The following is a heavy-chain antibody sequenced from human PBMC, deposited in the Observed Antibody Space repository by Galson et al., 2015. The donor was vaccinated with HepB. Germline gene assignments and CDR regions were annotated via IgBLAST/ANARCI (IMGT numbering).Heavy chain of an antibody. Sequence: SVKVSCKASGYTFTSYYMHWVRQAPGQGLEWMGVISPSGGSTSYGHKFQGRVTMTRDTSTSTVYMELSSLKSEDTAVYYCARELQAQGVYYYYGLDVWGQGTTVTVSS. CDR1: GYTFTSYY. CDR3: ARELQAQGVYYYYGLDV. V-gene: IGHV1-46*01. J-gene: IGHJ6*02. D-gene: IGHD2-21*01. CDR2: ISPSGGST.